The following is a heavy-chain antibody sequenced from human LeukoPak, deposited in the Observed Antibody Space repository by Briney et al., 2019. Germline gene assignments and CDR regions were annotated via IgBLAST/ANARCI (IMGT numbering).Heavy chain of an antibody. D-gene: IGHD4-17*01. V-gene: IGHV3-21*01. CDR2: ISSSSSYI. CDR3: AREGSRDYGDFFDY. Sequence: GGSLRLSCAASGFTFSSYSMNWVRQAPGKGLEWVSSISSSSSYIYYADSVKGRFTISRDNAKNSLYLQMNSLRAEDTAVYYCAREGSRDYGDFFDYWGQGTLVTVSS. J-gene: IGHJ4*02. CDR1: GFTFSSYS.